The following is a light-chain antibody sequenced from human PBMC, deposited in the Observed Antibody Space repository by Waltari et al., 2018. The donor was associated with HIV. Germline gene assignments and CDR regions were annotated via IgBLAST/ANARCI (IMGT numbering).Light chain of an antibody. CDR3: QQYKTWPLT. V-gene: IGKV3-15*01. J-gene: IGKJ4*01. CDR1: QSVIND. Sequence: EIVMTQFPATLSVSPGERITLSCRASQSVINDLAWYQQKPGQAPRLLIYDTSTTASGIPARFSGSGSGTEFTLTISSLQSEDFAVYYCQQYKTWPLTFGGGTKVEIK. CDR2: DTS.